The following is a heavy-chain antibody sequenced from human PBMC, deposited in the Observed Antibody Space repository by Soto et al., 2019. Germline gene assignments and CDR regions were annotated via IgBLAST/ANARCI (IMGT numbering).Heavy chain of an antibody. V-gene: IGHV3-11*06. CDR1: GFTFSDYY. D-gene: IGHD5-12*01. J-gene: IGHJ4*02. CDR2: VSSSSSYT. CDR3: ARYSGHASVGVGS. Sequence: GGSLRLSCAASGFTFSDYYMSWIRQAPGKGLEWVSYVSSSSSYTNYADSVKGRFTISRDNAKNSVYLQMNNLRAEDTGVYYCARYSGHASVGVGSWAQGTLVTVSS.